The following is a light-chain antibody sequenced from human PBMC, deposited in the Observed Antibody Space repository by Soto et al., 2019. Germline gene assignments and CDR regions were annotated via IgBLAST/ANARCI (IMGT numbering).Light chain of an antibody. CDR3: QQYGSSPLT. J-gene: IGKJ4*01. CDR1: QSVSSNN. CDR2: GAS. Sequence: EIGLTQSPGTLSLSPGERATLSCRASQSVSSNNLAWYQQKPGQAPRLLIYGASSRATGIPDRFSGSGSGTDFTLTISRLEPEDFAVYYCQQYGSSPLTFGGGTRWIS. V-gene: IGKV3-20*01.